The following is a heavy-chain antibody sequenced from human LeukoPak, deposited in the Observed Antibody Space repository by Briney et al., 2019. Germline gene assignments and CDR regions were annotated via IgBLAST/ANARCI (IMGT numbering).Heavy chain of an antibody. Sequence: PGGSLRLSCAASGFTFSSYAMDWVRQAPGKGLEWVSAISGSGGSTYYADSVKGRFTISRDNSKTTLFLQMNCLRAEDTAVYYCAKDLHDYGNYVGWFDSWGQGTLVTVSS. V-gene: IGHV3-23*01. D-gene: IGHD4-11*01. J-gene: IGHJ5*01. CDR3: AKDLHDYGNYVGWFDS. CDR2: ISGSGGST. CDR1: GFTFSSYA.